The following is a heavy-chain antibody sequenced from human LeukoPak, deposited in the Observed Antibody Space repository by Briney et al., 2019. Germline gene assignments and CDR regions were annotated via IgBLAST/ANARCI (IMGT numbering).Heavy chain of an antibody. D-gene: IGHD3-22*01. CDR2: ISSSSSYI. J-gene: IGHJ3*02. CDR3: ARVGYDRSGYNAFDI. CDR1: GFTFSSYS. Sequence: GGSLRLSCVASGFTFSSYSLNWVRQAPGKGLGWVSSISSSSSYIYYADSVKGRFTISRDKSSLYLQMNSLRAEDTAVYYCARVGYDRSGYNAFDIWGQGTMVTVSS. V-gene: IGHV3-21*06.